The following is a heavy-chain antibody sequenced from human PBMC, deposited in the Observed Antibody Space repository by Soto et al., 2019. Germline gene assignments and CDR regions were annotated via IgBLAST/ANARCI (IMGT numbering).Heavy chain of an antibody. D-gene: IGHD2-2*01. CDR1: GGSISSGGYS. CDR2: IYHSGST. Sequence: QLQLHVYGAGLVKPSQTLSLTCAVSGGSISSGGYSWSWIRPPPGKGLEWIGYIYHSGSTYYNPSLKSRVTISVDRSKNQFSLKLSSVTAADTAVYYCARVPDRWGQGTLVTVSS. J-gene: IGHJ5*02. V-gene: IGHV4-30-2*01. CDR3: ARVPDR.